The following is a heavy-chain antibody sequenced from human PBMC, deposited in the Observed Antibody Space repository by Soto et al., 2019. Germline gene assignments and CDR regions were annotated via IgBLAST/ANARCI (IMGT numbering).Heavy chain of an antibody. Sequence: QVQLVQSGAEVKKPGASIKVSCKASGYTFTSYYIYWVRQAPGQGLEWLGWIYPTDGGTNYAQKFQGRVTMTRDTSISTADMELSRRRCDDTAVYYWASGRDRCSWESSVDYLGQGTLVTVPS. CDR3: ASGRDRCSWESSVDY. CDR2: IYPTDGGT. V-gene: IGHV1-2*02. CDR1: GYTFTSYY. J-gene: IGHJ4*02. D-gene: IGHD6-13*01.